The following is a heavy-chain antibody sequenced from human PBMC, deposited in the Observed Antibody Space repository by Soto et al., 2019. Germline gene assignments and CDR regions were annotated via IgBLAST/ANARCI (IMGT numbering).Heavy chain of an antibody. V-gene: IGHV1-69*06. D-gene: IGHD1-26*01. CDR3: ARGGIVGATMGYYYYGMDV. CDR1: GGTFSSYA. J-gene: IGHJ6*02. CDR2: IIPIFGTA. Sequence: QVQLVQSGAEVKKPGSSVKVSCKASGGTFSSYAISWVRQAPGQGLEWMGGIIPIFGTANYAQKFQGRVTITADKSTSTAYMELSSLRSEDTAVYYCARGGIVGATMGYYYYGMDVWGQVTTVTVSS.